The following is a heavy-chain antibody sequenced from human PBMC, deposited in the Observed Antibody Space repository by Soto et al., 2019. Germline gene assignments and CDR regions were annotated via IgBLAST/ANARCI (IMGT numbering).Heavy chain of an antibody. J-gene: IGHJ4*02. CDR2: ITTTGSTK. D-gene: IGHD1-26*01. V-gene: IGHV3-48*03. CDR1: GLTFSNYE. CDR3: ASGIVHDY. Sequence: GGSLRLSCAASGLTFSNYEMTWVRQAPGKGLEWVSYITTTGSTKYYADSVKGRFTISRDNAKKSVYLQMNSLRAEDTAVYYCASGIVHDYWGQGTLVTVSS.